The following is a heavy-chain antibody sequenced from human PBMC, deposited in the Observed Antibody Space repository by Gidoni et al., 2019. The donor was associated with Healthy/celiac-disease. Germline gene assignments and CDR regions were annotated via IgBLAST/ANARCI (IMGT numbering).Heavy chain of an antibody. Sequence: EVQLLESGGGLVQPGGSLRLSCAASGFPFSSYAMGWVRQAPGEGLAWVSAISGSGGSTYYADSVRGRFTISRDNSKNTLYLQMNSLRADDTAVYYCAKDEFGGNPSQGYFDVWGRGTLVTVSS. V-gene: IGHV3-23*01. CDR3: AKDEFGGNPSQGYFDV. D-gene: IGHD2-15*01. CDR2: ISGSGGST. J-gene: IGHJ2*01. CDR1: GFPFSSYA.